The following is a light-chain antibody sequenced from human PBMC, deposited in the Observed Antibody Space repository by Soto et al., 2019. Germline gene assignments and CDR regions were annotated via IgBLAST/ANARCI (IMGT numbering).Light chain of an antibody. CDR1: SSDVGGYNY. J-gene: IGLJ1*01. Sequence: QSALTQPASVSGSPGQSITISCTGTSSDVGGYNYVSWYQQHPGKAPKLMIYEVSNRPSGVSNRFSGSKSGNTASLTISGRQAEDEDDYYCSSYTSGSTLVVFGTGTKVTVL. CDR3: SSYTSGSTLVV. CDR2: EVS. V-gene: IGLV2-14*01.